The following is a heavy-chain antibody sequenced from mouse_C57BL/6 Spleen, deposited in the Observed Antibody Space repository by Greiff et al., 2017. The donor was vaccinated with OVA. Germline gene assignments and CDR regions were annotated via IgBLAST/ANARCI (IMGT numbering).Heavy chain of an antibody. J-gene: IGHJ2*01. D-gene: IGHD3-3*01. Sequence: VQLKQSGPELVKPGASVKISCKASGYSFTDYNMNWVKQSNGKSLEWIGEINPNYGTTSYNQKFKGKATLTVDQSSSTAYMQLNSLTSEDSAVYYCARSGDKGNPFDDWGQGTTLTVSS. V-gene: IGHV1-39*01. CDR1: GYSFTDYN. CDR3: ARSGDKGNPFDD. CDR2: INPNYGTT.